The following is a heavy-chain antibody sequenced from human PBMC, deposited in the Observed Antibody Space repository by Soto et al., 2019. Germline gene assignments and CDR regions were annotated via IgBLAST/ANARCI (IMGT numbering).Heavy chain of an antibody. Sequence: EVQLVESGGGLVQPGRSLRLSCAASGFTFDDYAMHWVRQAPWKGLEWVSGISWNSGSIGYADSVKGRFTISRDNAKNSLYLQMNSLRAEDTASYYCAKDRMVRGVIAGFDYWGQGTLVTVSS. V-gene: IGHV3-9*01. CDR2: ISWNSGSI. J-gene: IGHJ4*02. CDR1: GFTFDDYA. CDR3: AKDRMVRGVIAGFDY. D-gene: IGHD3-10*01.